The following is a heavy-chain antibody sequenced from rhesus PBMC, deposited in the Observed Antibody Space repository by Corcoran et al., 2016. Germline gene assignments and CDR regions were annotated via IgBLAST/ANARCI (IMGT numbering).Heavy chain of an antibody. CDR1: GASISTYW. J-gene: IGHJ4*01. CDR2: INGNSGST. V-gene: IGHV4-80*01. Sequence: QVQLQESGPGLVKPSETLSLTCAVSGASISTYWWSWIRQPTGKGLEWIGEINGNSGSTYYNPALKSRVTISKDASKNQFSLKLSSVTAADTAVYYCARSTTVAATPLFDYWGQGVLVTVSS. CDR3: ARSTTVAATPLFDY. D-gene: IGHD4-29*01.